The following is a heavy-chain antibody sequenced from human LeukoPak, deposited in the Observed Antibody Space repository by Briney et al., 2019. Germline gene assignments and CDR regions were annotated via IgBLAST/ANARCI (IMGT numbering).Heavy chain of an antibody. J-gene: IGHJ5*02. CDR3: ARGYCSGGSCYIGYNWFDP. D-gene: IGHD2-15*01. CDR2: INPNSGGT. Sequence: ASVKVSCKASGYTFTGYYMHWVRQAPGQGLEWMGWINPNSGGTNYAQKFQGRVTMTRDTSISPAYMELSRLRSDDTAVYYCARGYCSGGSCYIGYNWFDPWGQGTLVTVSS. CDR1: GYTFTGYY. V-gene: IGHV1-2*02.